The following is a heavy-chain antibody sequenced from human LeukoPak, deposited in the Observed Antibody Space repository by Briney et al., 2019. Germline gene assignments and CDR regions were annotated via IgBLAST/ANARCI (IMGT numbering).Heavy chain of an antibody. Sequence: ASVKVSCKVFGYTLTELSMHWVRQAPGKGLEWMGGFDPEDGETIYAQKFQGRVTMTEDTSTDTAYMELSSLRSEDTAVYYCAKIYCSSNSCYDGRGWFDPWGQGTLVTVSS. V-gene: IGHV1-24*01. CDR3: AKIYCSSNSCYDGRGWFDP. D-gene: IGHD2-2*01. CDR1: GYTLTELS. J-gene: IGHJ5*02. CDR2: FDPEDGET.